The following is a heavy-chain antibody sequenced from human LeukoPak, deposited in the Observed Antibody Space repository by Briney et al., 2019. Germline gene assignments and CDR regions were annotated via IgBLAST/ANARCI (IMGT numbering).Heavy chain of an antibody. J-gene: IGHJ4*02. V-gene: IGHV4-39*01. CDR2: IHYSGEA. CDR3: GRLCPDCSADH. D-gene: IGHD3-10*02. CDR1: GGSISDSIYS. Sequence: KASETLSLTCTVSGGSISDSIYSWGWIRQPPGKGLEWIANIHYSGEAYYHPSLRRRVTISVDTSNNQFSLKVTSVTAGDTAVYYCGRLCPDCSADHWGQGTLVTVSS.